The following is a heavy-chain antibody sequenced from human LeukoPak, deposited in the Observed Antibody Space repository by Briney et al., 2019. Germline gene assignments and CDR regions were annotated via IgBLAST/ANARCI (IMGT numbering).Heavy chain of an antibody. CDR2: ISGSGGST. V-gene: IGHV3-23*01. CDR3: AKRGVVIRVILVGFHREAYYFDS. CDR1: GITLSNYG. Sequence: GGSLRLSYAVSGITLSNYGMSRVRQAPGKGLEWVAGISGSGGSTNYADSVKGRFTISRDNPKNTLFLQMNSLRAEDTAVYFCAKRGVVIRVILVGFHREAYYFDSWGQGALVTVSS. J-gene: IGHJ4*02. D-gene: IGHD2-21*01.